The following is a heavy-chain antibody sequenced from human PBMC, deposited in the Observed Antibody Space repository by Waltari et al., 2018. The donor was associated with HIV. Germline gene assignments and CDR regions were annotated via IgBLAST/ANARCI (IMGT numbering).Heavy chain of an antibody. J-gene: IGHJ4*02. CDR2: MNPNSGNT. CDR1: GYTFTSYD. CDR3: ARNDQLIRYFVY. Sequence: QVQLVQSGAEVKKPGASVKVSCKASGYTFTSYDVNWVRQATGQGLEWMGWMNPNSGNTGYAQKVQGRISLTRNTSISTAYMELSSLTSEDTAVYYCARNDQLIRYFVYWGQGTLVTVSS. V-gene: IGHV1-8*01. D-gene: IGHD3-9*01.